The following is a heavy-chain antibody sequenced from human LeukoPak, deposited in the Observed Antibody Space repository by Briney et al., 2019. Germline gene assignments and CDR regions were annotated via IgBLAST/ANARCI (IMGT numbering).Heavy chain of an antibody. CDR2: IKQDGSEK. J-gene: IGHJ4*02. D-gene: IGHD3-22*01. CDR3: ARDRILYYYDSSGYHTAFDY. CDR1: GFTFSSYW. Sequence: PGGSLRLSCAASGFTFSSYWMSWVRQAPGKGLEWVANIKQDGSEKYYVDSVKGRFTISRDNAKNSLYLQMNSLRAEDTAVYYCARDRILYYYDSSGYHTAFDYWGQGTLVTVSS. V-gene: IGHV3-7*03.